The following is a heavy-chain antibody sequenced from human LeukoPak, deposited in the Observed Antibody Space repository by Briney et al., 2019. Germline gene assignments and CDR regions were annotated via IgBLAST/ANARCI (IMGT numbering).Heavy chain of an antibody. CDR2: IYGDTVT. V-gene: IGHV4-4*08. CDR3: ARGVVVVVAATPTPNDAFDI. D-gene: IGHD2-15*01. J-gene: IGHJ3*02. CDR1: GGSISHYY. Sequence: SETLSLTCTVPGGSISHYYWSWIRQSPGLGLEWIGYIYGDTVTFYNPSLMGRVTISVDTSKNQFSLKLSSVTAADTAVYYCARGVVVVVAATPTPNDAFDIWGQGTMVTVSS.